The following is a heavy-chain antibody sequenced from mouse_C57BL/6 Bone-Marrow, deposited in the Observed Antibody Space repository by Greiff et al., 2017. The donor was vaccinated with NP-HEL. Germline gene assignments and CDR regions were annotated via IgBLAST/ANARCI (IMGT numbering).Heavy chain of an antibody. CDR3: TTDGNYPYYFDF. CDR2: IDPEDGDT. Sequence: VQLKESGAELVRPGASVKLSCTASGFNFNDYYMHWVKQRPEQGLEWIGRIDPEDGDTEYAPKFQGKATMTVDTPSNPAYLQLSSLTSEETDVYYFTTDGNYPYYFDFGGWGNGISVSS. J-gene: IGHJ2*03. D-gene: IGHD2-1*01. CDR1: GFNFNDYY. V-gene: IGHV14-1*01.